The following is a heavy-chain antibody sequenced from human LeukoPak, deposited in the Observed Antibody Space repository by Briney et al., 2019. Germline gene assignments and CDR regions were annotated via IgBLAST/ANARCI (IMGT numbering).Heavy chain of an antibody. D-gene: IGHD2-21*01. V-gene: IGHV3-7*04. Sequence: GGSLRLSCAASGFTFSSQWMSWVRQAPGKGLEWAANIKEDGSKENYEDSVKGRFTISRDNAKNSLYLQMSSLRAEDTAIYYCARAYSWGQGTRVTVSS. CDR1: GFTFSSQW. J-gene: IGHJ5*02. CDR3: ARAYS. CDR2: IKEDGSKE.